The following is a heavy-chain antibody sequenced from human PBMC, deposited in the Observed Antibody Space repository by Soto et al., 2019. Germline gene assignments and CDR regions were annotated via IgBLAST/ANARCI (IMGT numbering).Heavy chain of an antibody. D-gene: IGHD6-19*01. CDR1: GYTFTDYY. Sequence: QIQLVQSGAEVKKPGASVKVSCKSSGYTFTDYYLHWVRQAPGQGLEWMGGINPGSWHTEYAEKFQGRHTMIRDTSITTAYMELTTLSSGDTAMYYCTRASTVAGGSSKSLPNNYWGQGTLVTVSS. CDR3: TRASTVAGGSSKSLPNNY. V-gene: IGHV1-2*02. CDR2: INPGSWHT. J-gene: IGHJ4*02.